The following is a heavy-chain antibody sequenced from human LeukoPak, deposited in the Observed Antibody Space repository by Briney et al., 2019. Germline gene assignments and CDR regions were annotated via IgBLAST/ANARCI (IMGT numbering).Heavy chain of an antibody. J-gene: IGHJ6*03. Sequence: GGSLRLSCAASGFTFSSYAMSWVRQAPGKGLAWVSAISGSGGGTYYADSVKGRFTISRDNSKNTLYLQMNSLRAEDTAVYYCAKSGGYNYYYYMDVWGKGTTVTVSS. V-gene: IGHV3-23*01. D-gene: IGHD3-22*01. CDR2: ISGSGGGT. CDR1: GFTFSSYA. CDR3: AKSGGYNYYYYMDV.